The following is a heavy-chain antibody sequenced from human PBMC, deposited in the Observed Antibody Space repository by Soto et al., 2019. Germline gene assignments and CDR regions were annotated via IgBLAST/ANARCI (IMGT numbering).Heavy chain of an antibody. J-gene: IGHJ4*02. D-gene: IGHD3-10*01. Sequence: QVQLQESGPGLVKPSGTLSLTCAVSGGSISSSNWWSWVRQPPGKGLEWIGEIYHSGSTNYNPSLKIRVTISVDKSKNQFSLKLSSVTAADTAVYYCARDPSNYYGSGSYLGYWGQGTLVTVSS. CDR3: ARDPSNYYGSGSYLGY. V-gene: IGHV4-4*02. CDR2: IYHSGST. CDR1: GGSISSSNW.